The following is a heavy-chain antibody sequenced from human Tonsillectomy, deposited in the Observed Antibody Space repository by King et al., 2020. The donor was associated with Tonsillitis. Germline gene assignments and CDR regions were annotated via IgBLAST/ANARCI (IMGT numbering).Heavy chain of an antibody. J-gene: IGHJ6*02. D-gene: IGHD2-2*01. Sequence: VQLVESGRGLVQPGWSLRLSCEASGFTFSSYSMNWVRQAPGKGLEWVSYISNSGSTKYYADSVKGRFTISRDNAKNSLYLQMNSLRAEDTAVYYCARVGVVVPAAMSVGYYYYGMDVWGQGTTVTVSS. CDR2: ISNSGSTK. CDR3: ARVGVVVPAAMSVGYYYYGMDV. CDR1: GFTFSSYS. V-gene: IGHV3-48*01.